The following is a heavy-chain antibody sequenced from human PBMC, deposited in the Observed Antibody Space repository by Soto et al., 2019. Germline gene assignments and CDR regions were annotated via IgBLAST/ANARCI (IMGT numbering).Heavy chain of an antibody. V-gene: IGHV3-23*01. CDR3: AKKGGSSAYYSPMDY. CDR2: ISGSGDFT. CDR1: GFIFGSYA. D-gene: IGHD3-22*01. J-gene: IGHJ4*02. Sequence: GESLKISCATSGFIFGSYAMNWVRQAPGKGLEWVSVISGSGDFTDYTDSVKGRFTISRDNSRQTLYLQMNSLRPEDTAVYYCAKKGGSSAYYSPMDYWGQGTLVTVS.